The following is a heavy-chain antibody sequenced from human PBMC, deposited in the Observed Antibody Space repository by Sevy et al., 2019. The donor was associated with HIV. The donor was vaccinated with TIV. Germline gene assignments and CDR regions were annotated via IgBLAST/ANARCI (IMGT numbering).Heavy chain of an antibody. CDR2: IYHIGNT. Sequence: SETLSLTCVVSGGSISSSNWWSWVRQSPGKGLEWIAEIYHIGNTNYNPSLKSRVTISVEKSKNLFSLSLSSVTAADTAVYYCASYYGSGKNYFDPWGQGTLVTVSS. CDR1: GGSISSSNW. CDR3: ASYYGSGKNYFDP. V-gene: IGHV4-4*02. D-gene: IGHD3-10*01. J-gene: IGHJ5*02.